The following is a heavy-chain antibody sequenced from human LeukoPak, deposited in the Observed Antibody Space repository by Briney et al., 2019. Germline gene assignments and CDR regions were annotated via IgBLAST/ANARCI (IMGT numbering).Heavy chain of an antibody. CDR1: GGSITTSNYY. Sequence: PSQTLSLTCTVSGGSITTSNYYWSWIRQHPGKGLEWIGYIYYSGSTDYNPSLKSRLTISADTSKSQFSLRLTSVTSADTAIYYCARGRKYCSGGGCYANWFAPWGQGTLVTVSS. CDR2: IYYSGST. J-gene: IGHJ5*02. D-gene: IGHD2-15*01. CDR3: ARGRKYCSGGGCYANWFAP. V-gene: IGHV4-31*03.